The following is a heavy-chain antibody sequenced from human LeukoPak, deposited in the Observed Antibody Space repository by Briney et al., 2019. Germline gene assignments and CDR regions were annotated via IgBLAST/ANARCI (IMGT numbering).Heavy chain of an antibody. CDR2: ISSSGSTI. V-gene: IGHV3-48*03. J-gene: IGHJ5*02. CDR1: RFTLRSYE. CDR3: TRERNWFDP. Sequence: GGSLRLSCAASRFTLRSYEINSVRQAPGKGLERVSYISSSGSTIYYAVSVKGRFTMSRDNAKNSLYLQMNSLGAEDTAVYYCTRERNWFDPWGQGTLVTVSS.